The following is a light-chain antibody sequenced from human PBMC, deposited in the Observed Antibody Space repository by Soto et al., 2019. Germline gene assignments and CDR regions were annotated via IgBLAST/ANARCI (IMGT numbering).Light chain of an antibody. V-gene: IGKV1-5*03. J-gene: IGKJ1*01. CDR2: MAS. CDR1: QSISTW. CDR3: QQYNNYRT. Sequence: DIQMTQSPSTLSASVGDRVIINCRASQSISTWLAWYQQKPGKGPKLLIYMASSLESGVPSRFSGSGSGTEFTLTISSLQPDDFATYYCQQYNNYRTFGQGTKV.